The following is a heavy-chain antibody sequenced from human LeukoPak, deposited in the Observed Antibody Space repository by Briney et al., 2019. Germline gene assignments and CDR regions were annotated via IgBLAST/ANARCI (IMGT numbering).Heavy chain of an antibody. CDR2: INHSGST. CDR3: ARVGTGTTYNWFDP. CDR1: GGSFSGYY. V-gene: IGHV4-34*01. Sequence: SETLSLTCAVYGGSFSGYYWSWIRQPPGKGLEWIGEINHSGSTNYNPSLKSRVTISVDTSKNQFSLKLSSVTAADTAVYYCARVGTGTTYNWFDPWGQGTLVAVSS. D-gene: IGHD1-1*01. J-gene: IGHJ5*02.